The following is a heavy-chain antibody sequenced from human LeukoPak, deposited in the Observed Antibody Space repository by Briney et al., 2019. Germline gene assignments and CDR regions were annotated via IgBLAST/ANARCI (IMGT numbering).Heavy chain of an antibody. D-gene: IGHD5-12*01. CDR2: VINSETT. CDR1: GGSISTLDYY. CDR3: TSAYSGHDFDY. Sequence: SETLSLTCSVSGGSISTLDYYWGWVRQPPGKGLEWIGSVINSETTHYNPSLNSRVTISLDTAKNQFSLKLSSVTAADTAVYFCTSAYSGHDFDYWGQGTLVPVSS. V-gene: IGHV4-39*07. J-gene: IGHJ4*02.